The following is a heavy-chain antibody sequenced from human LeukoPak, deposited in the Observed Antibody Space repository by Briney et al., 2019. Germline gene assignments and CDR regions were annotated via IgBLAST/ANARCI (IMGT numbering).Heavy chain of an antibody. V-gene: IGHV1-18*01. CDR2: ISAYNGNT. D-gene: IGHD5-18*01. J-gene: IGHJ4*02. CDR1: GYTFTSYA. CDR3: ARVSFDTSMGPGRY. Sequence: ASVKVSCKASGYTFTSYAISWVRQAPGQGLEWMGWISAYNGNTNYAQNLQGRVTMTTDTSTSTAYMELRSLRSDDTAVYYCARVSFDTSMGPGRYWGQGTLVTVSS.